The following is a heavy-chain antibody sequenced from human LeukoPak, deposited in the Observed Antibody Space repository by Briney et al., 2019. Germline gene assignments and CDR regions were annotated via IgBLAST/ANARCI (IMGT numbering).Heavy chain of an antibody. Sequence: GASVKVSCKASGYTFTRYYMHRVRQAPGQGLEWMGWINPNSGGTNYAKKFQGRVTMTRDTSISTAYMELSRLRSDDTAVYYCARVLAVAGSDAFDIWGQGTMVTVSS. J-gene: IGHJ3*02. CDR3: ARVLAVAGSDAFDI. CDR2: INPNSGGT. V-gene: IGHV1-2*02. CDR1: GYTFTRYY. D-gene: IGHD6-19*01.